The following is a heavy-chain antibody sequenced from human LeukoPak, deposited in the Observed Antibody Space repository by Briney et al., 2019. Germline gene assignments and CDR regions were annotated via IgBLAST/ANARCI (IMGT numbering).Heavy chain of an antibody. J-gene: IGHJ4*02. Sequence: GGSLRLSCAASGFTLNNYAMSWVRQAPGKGLEWVSTINNSGGSTYYADSVKGRFTISRDNAKNSLYLQMHSLRAEDTAVYYCARAPLSGNSYSGSYYPDYWGQGTLVTVSS. V-gene: IGHV3-23*01. D-gene: IGHD1-26*01. CDR3: ARAPLSGNSYSGSYYPDY. CDR2: INNSGGST. CDR1: GFTLNNYA.